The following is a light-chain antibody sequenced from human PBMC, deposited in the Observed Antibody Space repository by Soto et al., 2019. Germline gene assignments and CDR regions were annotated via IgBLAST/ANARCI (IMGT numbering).Light chain of an antibody. J-gene: IGLJ1*01. V-gene: IGLV2-8*01. CDR3: SSYAGSNNFV. Sequence: QSALTQPPSASGSPGQSVTISCTGTSSDVGGYNYVSWYQQHPGKAPKLMIYEVSKRPSVVPDRFSGSKPGNTASLTVSGLQAEDEADYYCSSYAGSNNFVFGTGTKLTVL. CDR2: EVS. CDR1: SSDVGGYNY.